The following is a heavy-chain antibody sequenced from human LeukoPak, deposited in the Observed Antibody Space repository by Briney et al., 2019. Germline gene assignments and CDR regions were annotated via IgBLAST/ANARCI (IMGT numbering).Heavy chain of an antibody. CDR1: GFTFSSYG. CDR3: ARERIAVGRGFFDY. J-gene: IGHJ4*02. Sequence: TGGSLRLSCAASGFTFSSYGMHWVRQAPGKGLEWVSYISGVGSTRHYADSVKGRFTISRDNAKNSLYLQMNSLRAEDTAVYYCARERIAVGRGFFDYWGQGTLVTVSS. D-gene: IGHD6-19*01. CDR2: ISGVGSTR. V-gene: IGHV3-48*03.